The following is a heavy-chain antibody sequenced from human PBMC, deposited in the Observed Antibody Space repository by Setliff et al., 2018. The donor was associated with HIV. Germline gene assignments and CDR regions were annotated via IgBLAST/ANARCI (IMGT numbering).Heavy chain of an antibody. CDR1: GFTFSSYV. CDR3: AKGRDGYTPPCAFDY. V-gene: IGHV3-23*01. Sequence: LRLSCAASGFTFSSYVMSWVRQAPGKGLEWVSGISGSGGSTYYTDSVKGRFTISRDNSKDTLFLQMNSLRAEDTAVYYCAKGRDGYTPPCAFDYWGQGTLVTVSS. CDR2: ISGSGGST. J-gene: IGHJ4*02. D-gene: IGHD5-12*01.